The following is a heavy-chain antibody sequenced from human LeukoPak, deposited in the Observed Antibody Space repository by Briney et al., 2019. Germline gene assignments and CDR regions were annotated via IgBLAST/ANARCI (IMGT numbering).Heavy chain of an antibody. D-gene: IGHD6-13*01. V-gene: IGHV3-9*03. CDR1: GFTFDDYA. Sequence: GGSLRLSCAASGFTFDDYAMHWVRQAPGKGLEWVSGISWNSGSIGYADSVKGRFTISRDNAKNSLYLQMNSLRAEDMALYYCAEARSGSLSSWGQGTLVTVSS. J-gene: IGHJ5*02. CDR2: ISWNSGSI. CDR3: AEARSGSLSS.